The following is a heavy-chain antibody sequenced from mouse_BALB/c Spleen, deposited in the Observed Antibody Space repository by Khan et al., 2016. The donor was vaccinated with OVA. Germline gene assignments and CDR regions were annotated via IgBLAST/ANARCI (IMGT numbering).Heavy chain of an antibody. J-gene: IGHJ4*01. CDR3: ARSVVDYYAMDY. CDR1: GFTFSSFA. Sequence: EGELVESGGGLVKPGGSLKLSCSASGFTFSSFAMSWVRQTPEKRLEWVATISTGGHYTFYPDSVKGRFTISRDNARNTLYLQRSSLRSEDTAMYYCARSVVDYYAMDYWGQGTSVTVSS. V-gene: IGHV5-9-3*01. D-gene: IGHD1-1*02. CDR2: ISTGGHYT.